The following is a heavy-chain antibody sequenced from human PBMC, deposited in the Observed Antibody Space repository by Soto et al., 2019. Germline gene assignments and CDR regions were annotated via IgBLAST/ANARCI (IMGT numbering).Heavy chain of an antibody. CDR1: GGTFSSYA. CDR3: ARSGIAAPWVYYYYYYGMDV. Sequence: SVKVSCKASGGTFSSYAISWVRQAPGQGLEWMGGIIPIFGTANYAQKFQGRVTITADESTSTAYMELSSLRSEDTAVYYCARSGIAAPWVYYYYYYGMDVWGQGTTVTVSS. J-gene: IGHJ6*02. V-gene: IGHV1-69*13. CDR2: IIPIFGTA. D-gene: IGHD6-13*01.